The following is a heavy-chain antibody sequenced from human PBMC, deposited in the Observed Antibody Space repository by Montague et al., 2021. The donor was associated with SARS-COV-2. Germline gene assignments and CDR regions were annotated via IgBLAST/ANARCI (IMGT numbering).Heavy chain of an antibody. D-gene: IGHD5-12*01. CDR3: ARRGRKLLPVATTIGGFDI. CDR1: GASISSNNYY. CDR2: IYDSGST. V-gene: IGHV4-39*02. J-gene: IGHJ3*02. Sequence: SETLSLTCTVSGASISSNNYYWDWIRQPPGKGLEWIGSIYDSGSTYYNPSLKSRVTISVDTSKNHFSLKLNSVTAPDTAVYYCARRGRKLLPVATTIGGFDIWGQGTMVTVSS.